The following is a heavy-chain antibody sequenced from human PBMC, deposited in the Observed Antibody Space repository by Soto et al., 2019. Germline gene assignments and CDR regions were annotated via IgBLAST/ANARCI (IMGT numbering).Heavy chain of an antibody. J-gene: IGHJ6*02. CDR1: GGTFSSYA. Sequence: QVQLVQSGAEVKKPGSSVKVSCKASGGTFSSYAISWVRQAPGQGLEWMGGIIPIFGTANYAQKFQGRVTITADDSTSTAYMELSSLRSEDTAVYYCARDTGMVTPQHYTLSFYGMDVWGQGTTVTVCS. CDR3: ARDTGMVTPQHYTLSFYGMDV. V-gene: IGHV1-69*01. CDR2: IIPIFGTA. D-gene: IGHD5-18*01.